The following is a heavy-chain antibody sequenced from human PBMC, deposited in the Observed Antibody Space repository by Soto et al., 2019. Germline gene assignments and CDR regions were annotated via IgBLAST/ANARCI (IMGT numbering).Heavy chain of an antibody. Sequence: GGSLRLSCAASGFIISSYSLDWVRQAPGKGLEWVSSISSSSSYIYYADSVKGRFTISRDNAKNSLYLQMNSLRAEDTAVYYCAGLRDLLTHSDFDYWGQGTLVTVSS. CDR3: AGLRDLLTHSDFDY. CDR1: GFIISSYS. J-gene: IGHJ4*02. CDR2: ISSSSSYI. V-gene: IGHV3-21*01. D-gene: IGHD2-15*01.